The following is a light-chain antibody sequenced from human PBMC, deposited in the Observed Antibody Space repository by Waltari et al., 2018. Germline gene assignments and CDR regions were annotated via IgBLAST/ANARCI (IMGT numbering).Light chain of an antibody. Sequence: QSVLTQPPSVSGAPGQTVTISCTGTIFNIGSGFHVHWYQQVPGTAPKLLIDGNDRRPSGVSDRFSGSRSGTSASLAITGLQPEDEADYYCQSYDSTLGAVFGGGTKLSV. CDR1: IFNIGSGFH. V-gene: IGLV1-40*01. CDR2: GND. CDR3: QSYDSTLGAV. J-gene: IGLJ2*01.